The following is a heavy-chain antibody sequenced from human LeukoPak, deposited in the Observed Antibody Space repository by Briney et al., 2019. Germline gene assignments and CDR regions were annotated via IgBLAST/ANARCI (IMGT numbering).Heavy chain of an antibody. CDR3: ARTPPNYCSRTSCDAY. CDR2: IIPIFGTA. Sequence: SVKVSCKASGGTFSSYAISWVRQAPGQGLEWMGGIIPIFGTANYAQKFQGRVTITTDESTSTAYMELSSLRSEDTAVYYCARTPPNYCSRTSCDAYWGQGTLVTVSS. CDR1: GGTFSSYA. J-gene: IGHJ4*02. V-gene: IGHV1-69*05. D-gene: IGHD2-2*01.